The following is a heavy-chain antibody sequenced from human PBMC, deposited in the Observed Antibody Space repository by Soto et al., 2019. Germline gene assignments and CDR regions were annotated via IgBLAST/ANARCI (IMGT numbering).Heavy chain of an antibody. Sequence: SETLSLTCTVSGGSISSSSYYWGWIRQPPGKGLEWIGSIYYSGSTYYNPSLKSRVTISVDTSKNQFSLKLSSVTAADTAVYYCARHNGEEWELLNPWFDPWGQGTLVTVSS. V-gene: IGHV4-39*01. D-gene: IGHD1-26*01. CDR3: ARHNGEEWELLNPWFDP. CDR1: GGSISSSSYY. CDR2: IYYSGST. J-gene: IGHJ5*02.